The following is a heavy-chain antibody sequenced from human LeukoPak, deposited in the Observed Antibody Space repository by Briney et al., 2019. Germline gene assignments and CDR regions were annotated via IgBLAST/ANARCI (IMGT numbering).Heavy chain of an antibody. CDR2: IYYSGST. V-gene: IGHV4-59*01. D-gene: IGHD2-2*01. CDR3: ARDGYCSSTSWSTQACAFDI. CDR1: GGSISSYY. J-gene: IGHJ3*02. Sequence: SETLSLTCTVSGGSISSYYWSWIRQPPGKGLEWIGYIYYSGSTNYNPSLKSRVTISVDTSKNQFSLKLSSVTAADTAVYYCARDGYCSSTSWSTQACAFDIWGQGTMVTVSS.